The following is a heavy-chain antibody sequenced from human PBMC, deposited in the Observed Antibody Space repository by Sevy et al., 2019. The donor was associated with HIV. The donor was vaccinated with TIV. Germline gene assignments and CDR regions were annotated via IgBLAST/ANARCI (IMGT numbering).Heavy chain of an antibody. CDR2: ISYDGSDK. V-gene: IGHV3-30-3*01. CDR3: ARPRANYVDHYFFYAMDV. J-gene: IGHJ6*02. D-gene: IGHD4-17*01. Sequence: GGSLRLSCAASGFALSNYYAMHWVRQAPGKGLEWVALISYDGSDKYNPNSVKGRFTISRDNFKNTRYLQMNSLTTEDTAVYYCARPRANYVDHYFFYAMDVWGQGTTVTVSS. CDR1: GFALSNYYA.